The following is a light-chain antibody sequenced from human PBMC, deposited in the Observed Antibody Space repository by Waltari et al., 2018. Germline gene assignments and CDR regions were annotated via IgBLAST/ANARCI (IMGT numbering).Light chain of an antibody. CDR3: QKYNSAPWT. CDR2: AAS. V-gene: IGKV1-27*01. CDR1: QGISNY. J-gene: IGKJ1*01. Sequence: DIQMTQSPSSLSASVGDRVTITCRESQGISNYLAWYQQKPGKVPKLLIYAASTVQSGVPARFSGSGSGTDFTLTISSLQPEDVATYYCQKYNSAPWTYGQGIKVEIK.